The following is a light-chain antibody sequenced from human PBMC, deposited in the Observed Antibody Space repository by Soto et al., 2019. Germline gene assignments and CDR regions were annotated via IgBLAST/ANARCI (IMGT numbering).Light chain of an antibody. J-gene: IGKJ4*01. CDR3: LQDHNYPLT. CDR2: AAA. Sequence: AIQMAQSPSSLSASVGDRVTITCRASQGIGNDVGWFQQKPGEAPKLLIYAAATLQSGVPSRFSGSRSGTDFTLTISSLQPEDFATYYCLQDHNYPLTFGGGTKVEIK. CDR1: QGIGND. V-gene: IGKV1-6*02.